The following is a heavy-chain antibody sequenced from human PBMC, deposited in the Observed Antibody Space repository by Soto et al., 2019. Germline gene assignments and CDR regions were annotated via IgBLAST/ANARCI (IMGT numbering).Heavy chain of an antibody. V-gene: IGHV3-33*01. D-gene: IGHD6-13*01. CDR2: IWYDGSKK. CDR3: AVWYSSSWCFDY. Sequence: QVQLVESGGGVVQPGRSLRLSCAASGFTSSSYGMHWVRQAPGKGLEWVAVIWYDGSKKYYADSVKGRFTISRDNSKNTLYLQMNSLRAEDTAVYYCAVWYSSSWCFDYWGQGTLVTVSS. CDR1: GFTSSSYG. J-gene: IGHJ4*02.